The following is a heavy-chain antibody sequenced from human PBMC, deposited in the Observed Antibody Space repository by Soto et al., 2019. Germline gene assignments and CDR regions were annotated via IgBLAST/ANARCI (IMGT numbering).Heavy chain of an antibody. CDR1: GGSFSGYY. CDR3: AGLYPYESSGYHLNY. V-gene: IGHV4-34*01. CDR2: INHSGNT. J-gene: IGHJ4*02. D-gene: IGHD3-22*01. Sequence: SETLSLTCAVYGGSFSGYYWSWIRQPPEKALEWIGEINHSGNTNYNPSLKSRVTISVDTSKNQFSLKLSSVTAADTAVFYCAGLYPYESSGYHLNYWGQGALVTVSS.